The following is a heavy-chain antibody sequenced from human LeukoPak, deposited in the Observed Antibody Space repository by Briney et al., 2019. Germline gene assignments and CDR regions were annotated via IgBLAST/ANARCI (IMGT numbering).Heavy chain of an antibody. V-gene: IGHV3-74*01. J-gene: IGHJ3*02. CDR1: GFTFSSYW. Sequence: GGPLRLSCAASGFTFSSYWMHWVRQAPGKGLVWVSRINSDGSSTSYADSVKGRFTISRDNAKNTLYLQMDSLRAEDTAVYYCARDRRRWLQLPSDAFDIWGQGTMVTVSS. CDR2: INSDGSST. D-gene: IGHD5-24*01. CDR3: ARDRRRWLQLPSDAFDI.